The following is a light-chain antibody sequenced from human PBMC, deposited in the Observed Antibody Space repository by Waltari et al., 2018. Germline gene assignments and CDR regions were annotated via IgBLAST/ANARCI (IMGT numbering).Light chain of an antibody. Sequence: EIVLTQSPGTLSLSPGERATLSCRASENVSGSYLGWYQHKPGQAPRLLIYGASRGATRLPGRVRGSGSGTDFTLPISVLEPEDFAVYSCQQFGSSPWTFGQGTKVEI. CDR1: ENVSGSY. CDR2: GAS. V-gene: IGKV3-20*01. J-gene: IGKJ1*01. CDR3: QQFGSSPWT.